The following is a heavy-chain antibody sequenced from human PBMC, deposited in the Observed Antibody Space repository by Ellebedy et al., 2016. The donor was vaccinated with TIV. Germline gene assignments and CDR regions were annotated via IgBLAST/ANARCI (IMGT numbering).Heavy chain of an antibody. CDR3: ARLRDALADELDY. J-gene: IGHJ4*02. CDR2: VSPGDSDT. V-gene: IGHV5-51*01. D-gene: IGHD6-19*01. Sequence: GESLKISXETSGYTFTNHWIAWVRQLPGKGLEWMGFVSPGDSDTRYRTSFQGQVTISSDKSTNTAYLQWSSLTASETAIYFCARLRDALADELDYWGQGTLVTVSS. CDR1: GYTFTNHW.